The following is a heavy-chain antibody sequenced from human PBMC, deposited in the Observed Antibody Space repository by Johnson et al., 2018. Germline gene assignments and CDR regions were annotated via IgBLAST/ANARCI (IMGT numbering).Heavy chain of an antibody. CDR2: IYYSGTI. Sequence: QVQLVESGPGLVKPSETLSLTCTVSGGSMNNYYWSWIRQSPGKGLEWIGYIYYSGTINYKPSLPNRVTISVDTSKNQFSLMLNSVTAADTAVYYCARDPSVAGIRPLNYYGFDVWGQGTAVTVSS. J-gene: IGHJ6*02. V-gene: IGHV4-59*01. CDR1: GGSMNNYY. CDR3: ARDPSVAGIRPLNYYGFDV. D-gene: IGHD6-19*01.